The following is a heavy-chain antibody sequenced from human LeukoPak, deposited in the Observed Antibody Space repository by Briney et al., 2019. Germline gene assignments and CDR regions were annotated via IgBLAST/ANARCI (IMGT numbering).Heavy chain of an antibody. Sequence: ASVKVSCKASGYTFTNYAMNWVRQAPGQGHEWLGWINTNTGNPTYAQGFTGRFVFSLDTSVSTAYLQISSLKAEDTAVYYCASNLLWFGEGQDYWGQGTLVTVSS. V-gene: IGHV7-4-1*02. CDR1: GYTFTNYA. CDR3: ASNLLWFGEGQDY. CDR2: INTNTGNP. D-gene: IGHD3-10*01. J-gene: IGHJ4*02.